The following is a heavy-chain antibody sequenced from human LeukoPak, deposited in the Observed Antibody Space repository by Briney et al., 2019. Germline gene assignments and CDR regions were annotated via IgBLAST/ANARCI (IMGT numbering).Heavy chain of an antibody. Sequence: SETLSLTCTVSVGSLNSGGYYWSWIRQHPGRGLEWIGYIYYSGSTYYNPSLKSRVTILVDLSNNQFSLNLDSVTAADTAVYYCSRYCSGGSCYPRDSTYNWFDPWGQGTLVTVSS. CDR3: SRYCSGGSCYPRDSTYNWFDP. V-gene: IGHV4-31*03. CDR1: VGSLNSGGYY. J-gene: IGHJ5*02. CDR2: IYYSGST. D-gene: IGHD2-15*01.